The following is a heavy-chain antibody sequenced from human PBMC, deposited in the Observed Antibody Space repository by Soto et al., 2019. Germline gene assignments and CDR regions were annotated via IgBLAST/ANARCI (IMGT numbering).Heavy chain of an antibody. J-gene: IGHJ4*02. Sequence: QVQLQESGPGLVKSSQTLSLTCTVSGASISSGGYYWTWIRQHPTRGLEWIGHISNSGNTYYNPSLQSRLSMSVDTSKNQFFLKLTSVTAADTAVYYGASGRLGFRDVDDWGQGTLVTVSS. D-gene: IGHD3-10*01. V-gene: IGHV4-31*03. CDR3: ASGRLGFRDVDD. CDR1: GASISSGGYY. CDR2: ISNSGNT.